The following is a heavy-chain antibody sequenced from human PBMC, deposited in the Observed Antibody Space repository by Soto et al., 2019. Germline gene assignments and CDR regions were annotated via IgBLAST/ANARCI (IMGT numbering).Heavy chain of an antibody. V-gene: IGHV4-39*01. CDR1: GGSISSSSYY. D-gene: IGHD2-2*01. CDR3: ARHRGGGVVPANYYYYMDV. J-gene: IGHJ6*03. CDR2: IYYSGST. Sequence: SETLSLTCTVSGGSISSSSYYWGWIRQPPGKGLEWIGSIYYSGSTYYNPSLKSRVTISVDTSKNQFSVKLSSVTAADTAVYYSARHRGGGVVPANYYYYMDVWGKGTTVTVSS.